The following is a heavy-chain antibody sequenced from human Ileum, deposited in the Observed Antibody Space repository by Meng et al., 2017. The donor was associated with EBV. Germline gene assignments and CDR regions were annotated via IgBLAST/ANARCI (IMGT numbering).Heavy chain of an antibody. V-gene: IGHV4-4*02. CDR3: ASNGAFSLDH. Sequence: QRQPQEPGPGVVGPSGTLSLTCSVSGDSISNEHWWSWVRQSPGKGLEWIGEIHHTRGPNYNPSLKSRVIISVDKSNNHFSLRLSAVTAADTAVYYCASNGAFSLDHWGQGTLVTVSS. CDR1: GDSISNEHW. CDR2: IHHTRGP. D-gene: IGHD2-8*01. J-gene: IGHJ4*02.